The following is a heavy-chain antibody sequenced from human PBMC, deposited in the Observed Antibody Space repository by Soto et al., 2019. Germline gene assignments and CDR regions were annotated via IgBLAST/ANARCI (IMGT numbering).Heavy chain of an antibody. Sequence: XETLSLTCSVYGWSVNGYYWNWIRQPPGKGLEWIGEINHTGGTHYNPSLKSRVTMSVDTSKNQFSLRLSSVTAADTAIYYCATRITVFGLLIPPFDHWGQGTQVTVSS. CDR3: ATRITVFGLLIPPFDH. CDR1: GWSVNGYY. V-gene: IGHV4-34*01. CDR2: INHTGGT. D-gene: IGHD3-3*01. J-gene: IGHJ5*02.